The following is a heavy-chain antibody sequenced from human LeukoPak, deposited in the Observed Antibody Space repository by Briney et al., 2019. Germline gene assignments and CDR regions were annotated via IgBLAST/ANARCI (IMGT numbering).Heavy chain of an antibody. Sequence: SETLSLTCAVYGGSFSGYYWSWIRQPPGKGLGWIGEINHSGSTNYNPSLKSRVTISVDTSKNQFSLKLSSVTAADTAVYYCARFDILTGTALHYWGQGTLVTVSS. V-gene: IGHV4-34*01. J-gene: IGHJ4*02. CDR2: INHSGST. CDR3: ARFDILTGTALHY. CDR1: GGSFSGYY. D-gene: IGHD3-9*01.